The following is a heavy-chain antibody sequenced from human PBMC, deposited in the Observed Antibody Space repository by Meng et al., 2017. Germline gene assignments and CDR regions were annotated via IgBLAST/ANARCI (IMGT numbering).Heavy chain of an antibody. J-gene: IGHJ4*02. CDR2: INHSGST. Sequence: QAQLQQWGAALFKPSATLSLTCAISGGAFSCYYWSWLRPHPGEWMEWICEINHSGSTNYNPSLKSRVTISLDTSKNQFSMKLSSVTAADTAGYCWARDNYDSKESHWGQGTLVTVSS. CDR3: ARDNYDSKESH. V-gene: IGHV4-34*01. D-gene: IGHD3-22*01. CDR1: GGAFSCYY.